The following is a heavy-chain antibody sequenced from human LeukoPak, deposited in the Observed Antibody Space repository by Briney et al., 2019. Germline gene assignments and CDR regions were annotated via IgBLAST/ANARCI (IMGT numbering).Heavy chain of an antibody. CDR3: ATIKLGDIFGYFDF. CDR2: LYGSGST. J-gene: IGHJ4*02. CDR1: GGSISSHY. D-gene: IGHD3-3*02. Sequence: SETLSLTCTVTGGSISSHYWGWIRQSPGKGLEWIGYLYGSGSTKGNPSLKSRLTLSADTSKNQFSLRLSSMTAADTAVYYCATIKLGDIFGYFDFWGQGILVAVSS. V-gene: IGHV4-59*11.